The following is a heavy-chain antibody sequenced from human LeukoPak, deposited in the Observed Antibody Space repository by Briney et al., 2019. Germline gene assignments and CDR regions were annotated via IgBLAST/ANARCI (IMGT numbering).Heavy chain of an antibody. Sequence: LEASVKVSCKASGYTFTGYYMHWVRQAPGQGLAWMGWINPNSGGTNYAQKFQGRVTMTRDTSISTAYMELSRLRSDDTAVYYCARDSARDYYYYYMDVWGKGTTVTVSS. CDR3: ARDSARDYYYYYMDV. J-gene: IGHJ6*03. V-gene: IGHV1-2*02. CDR2: INPNSGGT. CDR1: GYTFTGYY.